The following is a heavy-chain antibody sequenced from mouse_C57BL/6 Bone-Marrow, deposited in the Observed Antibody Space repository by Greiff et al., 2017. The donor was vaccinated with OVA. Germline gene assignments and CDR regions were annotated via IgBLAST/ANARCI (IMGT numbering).Heavy chain of an antibody. V-gene: IGHV7-3*01. CDR2: IRNKANGYTT. J-gene: IGHJ4*01. Sequence: DVMLVESGGGLVQPGGSLSLSCAASGFTFTDYYMSWVRQPPGKALEWLGFIRNKANGYTTEYSASVKGRFTISRDNSQSILYLQMNALRAEDSATYYCARSLTGTNYAMDYWGQGTSVTVSS. CDR1: GFTFTDYY. CDR3: ARSLTGTNYAMDY. D-gene: IGHD4-1*01.